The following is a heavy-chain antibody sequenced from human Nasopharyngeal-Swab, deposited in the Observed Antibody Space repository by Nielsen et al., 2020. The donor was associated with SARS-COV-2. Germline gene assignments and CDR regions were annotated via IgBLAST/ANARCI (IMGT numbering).Heavy chain of an antibody. CDR2: TYYRSKWYN. Sequence: SETLSLTCAISGDSVSSNSAAWNWIRQSPSRGLEWLGRTYYRSKWYNDYAVSVKSRITINPDTSKNQFSLQLNSVTPEDTAVHYCARDLLWFGELSLEFGNGMDVWGQGTTVTVSS. CDR1: GDSVSSNSAA. V-gene: IGHV6-1*01. D-gene: IGHD3-10*01. CDR3: ARDLLWFGELSLEFGNGMDV. J-gene: IGHJ6*02.